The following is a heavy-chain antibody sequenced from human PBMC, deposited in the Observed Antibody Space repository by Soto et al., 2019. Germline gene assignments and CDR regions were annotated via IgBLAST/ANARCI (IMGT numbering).Heavy chain of an antibody. D-gene: IGHD2-15*01. J-gene: IGHJ3*01. V-gene: IGHV1-69*12. CDR1: GGSFRRET. Sequence: QVQLVQSGAEVKKPGSSVKVSCKASGGSFRRETINWVRQAPGQGPEWMGGILPIFGTADYAQKFQGRVTITADVSTTTTYMELGSLRFEDTAVYYCARGHEFGGNSDDFDVWGQGTMVIVSS. CDR3: ARGHEFGGNSDDFDV. CDR2: ILPIFGTA.